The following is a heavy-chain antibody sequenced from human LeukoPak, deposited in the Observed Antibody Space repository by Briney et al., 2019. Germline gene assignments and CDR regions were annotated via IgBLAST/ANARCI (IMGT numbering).Heavy chain of an antibody. CDR3: ARTGGIAADIDY. Sequence: SETLSLTCAVYGGSFSGYYWSWIRQPPGKGLEWIGEINHSGSTNYNPSLKSRVTISVDTSKNQFSLKLSSVTAADTAVYYCARTGGIAADIDYWGQGTLVTVST. V-gene: IGHV4-34*01. CDR2: INHSGST. J-gene: IGHJ4*02. D-gene: IGHD6-13*01. CDR1: GGSFSGYY.